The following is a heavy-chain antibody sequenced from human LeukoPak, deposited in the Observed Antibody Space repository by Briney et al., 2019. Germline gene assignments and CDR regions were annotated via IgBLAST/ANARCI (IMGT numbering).Heavy chain of an antibody. V-gene: IGHV4-4*07. CDR2: IYTSGST. J-gene: IGHJ6*03. CDR3: ARGYSSSWPSRDYYYYYMDV. D-gene: IGHD6-13*01. CDR1: GGSISSYY. Sequence: SETLSLTCTVSGGSISSYYWSWIRQPAGKGLEWIGRIYTSGSTNYNPSLKSRVTISVDKSKNQFPLKLSSVTAADTAVYYCARGYSSSWPSRDYYYYYMDVWGKGTTVTVSS.